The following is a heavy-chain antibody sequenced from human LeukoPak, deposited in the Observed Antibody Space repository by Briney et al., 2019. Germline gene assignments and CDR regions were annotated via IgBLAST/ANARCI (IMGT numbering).Heavy chain of an antibody. V-gene: IGHV4-34*01. D-gene: IGHD5-18*01. CDR2: INHSGST. CDR3: ARGDPGYSYGRTKYFDY. Sequence: SETLSLTCAVYGGSFSGYYWSWIRQPPGKGLEWIGEINHSGSTNYNPSLKSRVTISVDTSKNQFSLKLSSVTAADTAVYYCARGDPGYSYGRTKYFDYWGQGTLVTVSS. CDR1: GGSFSGYY. J-gene: IGHJ4*02.